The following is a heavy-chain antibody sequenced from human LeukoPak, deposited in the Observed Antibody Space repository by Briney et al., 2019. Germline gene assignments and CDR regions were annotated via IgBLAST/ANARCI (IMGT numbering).Heavy chain of an antibody. CDR1: GYTFTSYY. CDR3: ARHYSSSWYGNWFDP. D-gene: IGHD6-13*01. Sequence: ASVKVSCKASGYTFTSYYMHWVRQAPGEGLEWMGIINPSGGSTSYAQKFQGRVTMTRDMSTSTVYMELSSLRSEDTAVYYCARHYSSSWYGNWFDPWGQGTLVTVST. CDR2: INPSGGST. J-gene: IGHJ5*02. V-gene: IGHV1-46*01.